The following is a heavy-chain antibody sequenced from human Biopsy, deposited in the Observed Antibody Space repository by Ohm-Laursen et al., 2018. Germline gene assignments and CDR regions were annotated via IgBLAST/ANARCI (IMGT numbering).Heavy chain of an antibody. J-gene: IGHJ4*02. CDR2: ISGSGGST. CDR3: AKGGYCTTTSCYMDVDY. V-gene: IGHV3-23*01. Sequence: SLRLSCSASGFSFDNYAMNWVRQAPGKRLEWVSTISGSGGSTYYADSVKGRFTISRDASKNTLYLLMNSLRAEDTAMYYCAKGGYCTTTSCYMDVDYWGQGTLVTVSS. D-gene: IGHD2-2*02. CDR1: GFSFDNYA.